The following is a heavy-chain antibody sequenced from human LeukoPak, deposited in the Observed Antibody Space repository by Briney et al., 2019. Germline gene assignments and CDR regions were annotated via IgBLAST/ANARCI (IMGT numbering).Heavy chain of an antibody. D-gene: IGHD4-17*01. J-gene: IGHJ5*02. CDR3: ARTSQGKYYGDYDH. Sequence: PGGSLRLSCAASGFTFSSYWMHWVRQAPGKGLEWVSGINWNGGSTGYADSVKGRFTISRDNVKNSLYLQMNSLRAEDTALYHCARTSQGKYYGDYDHWGQGTLVTVSS. CDR2: INWNGGST. CDR1: GFTFSSYW. V-gene: IGHV3-20*01.